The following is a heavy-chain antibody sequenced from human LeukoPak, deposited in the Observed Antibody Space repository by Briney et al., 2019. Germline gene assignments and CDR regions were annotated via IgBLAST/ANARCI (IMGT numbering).Heavy chain of an antibody. D-gene: IGHD5-18*01. Sequence: SVKVSCKASGYTFTSYDINWVRQAPGQGLEWMGGIIPIFGTANYAQKFQGRVTITADESTSTAYMELSSLRFEDTAVYYCARVLRVDTARVEEYYFDYWGQGTLVTVSS. CDR1: GYTFTSYD. V-gene: IGHV1-69*13. J-gene: IGHJ4*02. CDR2: IIPIFGTA. CDR3: ARVLRVDTARVEEYYFDY.